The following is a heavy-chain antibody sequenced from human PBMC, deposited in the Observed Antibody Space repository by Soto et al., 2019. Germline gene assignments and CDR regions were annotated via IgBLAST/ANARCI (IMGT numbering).Heavy chain of an antibody. J-gene: IGHJ4*02. Sequence: PSETLSLTCAVSGGSISSFFWSWIRQPPGKGLEWIGYIYHSVSTNYDPSLKSRVTISIDTSKNQFSLKLSSVTAADTAVYYCARVPDYWGQGILVTVSS. CDR1: GGSISSFF. CDR2: IYHSVST. CDR3: ARVPDY. V-gene: IGHV4-59*12. D-gene: IGHD2-2*01.